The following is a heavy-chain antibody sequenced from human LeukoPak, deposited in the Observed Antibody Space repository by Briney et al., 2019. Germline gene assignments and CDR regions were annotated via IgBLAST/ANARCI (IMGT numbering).Heavy chain of an antibody. Sequence: ASVKVSCKVSGYTLTELSMHWVRQAPGKGLEWMGGSDPEDGETIYAQKFQGRVTMTEDTSTDTAYMELSSLRSEDTAVYYCATAQEMAYAFDIWGQGTMVTVSS. D-gene: IGHD5-24*01. J-gene: IGHJ3*02. CDR2: SDPEDGET. CDR1: GYTLTELS. V-gene: IGHV1-24*01. CDR3: ATAQEMAYAFDI.